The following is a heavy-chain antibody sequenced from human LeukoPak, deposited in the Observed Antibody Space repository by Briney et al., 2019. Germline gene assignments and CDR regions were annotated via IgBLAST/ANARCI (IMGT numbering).Heavy chain of an antibody. V-gene: IGHV3-74*01. CDR2: INNDGSRT. D-gene: IGHD4-17*01. CDR1: GFAFSSHW. CDR3: AREFVYGEPFDP. Sequence: GGSLRLSCAASGFAFSSHWMHWVSQAPGKGLVWVSRINNDGSRTTYADSVKGRFTISRDNAKKTLYLQMNSLRAEDTAVYFCAREFVYGEPFDPWGQGTLVTVSS. J-gene: IGHJ5*02.